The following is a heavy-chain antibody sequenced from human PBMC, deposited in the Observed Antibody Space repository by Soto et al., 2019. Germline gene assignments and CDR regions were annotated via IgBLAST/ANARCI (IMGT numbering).Heavy chain of an antibody. CDR2: INHSGST. D-gene: IGHD1-26*01. CDR1: GGSFSGYY. J-gene: IGHJ6*02. V-gene: IGHV4-34*01. Sequence: SETLSLTCAVYGGSFSGYYWSWIRQPPGKGLEWIGEINHSGSTNYNPSLKSRVTISVDTSKNRFSLKLSSVTAADTAVYYCARVGRGSYGKTHYYYGMDVWGQGTTVTVSS. CDR3: ARVGRGSYGKTHYYYGMDV.